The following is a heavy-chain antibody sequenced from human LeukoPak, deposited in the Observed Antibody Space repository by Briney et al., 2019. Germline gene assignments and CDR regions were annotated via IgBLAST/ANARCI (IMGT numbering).Heavy chain of an antibody. J-gene: IGHJ6*02. Sequence: SETLSLPCTVPGGSISSYYWSWIRQPPGKGLEWIGYIYYSGSTNYNPSLKSRVTISVDTSKNQFSLKLSSVTAADTAVYYCARLRFGELPYYYYYGMDVWGQGTTVTVSS. V-gene: IGHV4-59*08. D-gene: IGHD3-10*01. CDR2: IYYSGST. CDR3: ARLRFGELPYYYYYGMDV. CDR1: GGSISSYY.